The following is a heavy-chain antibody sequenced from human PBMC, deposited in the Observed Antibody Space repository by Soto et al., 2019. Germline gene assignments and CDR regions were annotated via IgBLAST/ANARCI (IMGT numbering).Heavy chain of an antibody. CDR3: ARIAAGVQYYYYYYGMDV. CDR1: GGSFSGYY. V-gene: IGHV4-34*01. D-gene: IGHD6-19*01. J-gene: IGHJ6*02. Sequence: AETLSLTCAVYGGSFSGYYWSWIRQPPGKGLEWIGEINHSGSTNYNPSLKSRVTISVDTSKNQFSLKLSSVTAADTAVYYCARIAAGVQYYYYYYGMDVWGQGTTVTVSS. CDR2: INHSGST.